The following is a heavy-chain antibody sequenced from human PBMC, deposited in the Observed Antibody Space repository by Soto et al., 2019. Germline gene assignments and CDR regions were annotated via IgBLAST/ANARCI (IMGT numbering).Heavy chain of an antibody. CDR2: INHSGRT. J-gene: IGHJ4*02. V-gene: IGHV4-34*01. CDR3: ARGRHGALLRFLEWSGRAEFDY. Sequence: QVQLQQWGAGLLKPSETLSLTCAVYGGSFSGYSWSWIRQPPGKGLEWLGEINHSGRTNYNPSLKSRVTISVDTSKDQFSLKLSSVTAADTAVYYCARGRHGALLRFLEWSGRAEFDYWGQGTLVTVSS. D-gene: IGHD3-3*01. CDR1: GGSFSGYS.